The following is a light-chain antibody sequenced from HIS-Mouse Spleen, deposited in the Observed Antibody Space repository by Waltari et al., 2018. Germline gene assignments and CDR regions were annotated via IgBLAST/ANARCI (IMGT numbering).Light chain of an antibody. CDR2: GAS. CDR3: QQYGSSPRT. Sequence: EIVLTQSPGTLSLSPGERATLSCRASQSVSSSYLAWYQQKPGQDTRLLIYGASSRATGIPDRFSGSGSGTDFTLTISRLEPEDFAVYYCQQYGSSPRTFGQGTKVEIK. J-gene: IGKJ1*01. CDR1: QSVSSSY. V-gene: IGKV3-20*01.